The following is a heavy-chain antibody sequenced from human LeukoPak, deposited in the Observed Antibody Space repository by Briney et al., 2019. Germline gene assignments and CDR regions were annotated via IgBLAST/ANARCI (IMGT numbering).Heavy chain of an antibody. CDR2: IRGSGDST. CDR1: GFTFTSYA. V-gene: IGHV3-23*01. CDR3: AKAPGITIFGVLDYYYYMDA. D-gene: IGHD3-3*01. Sequence: PGGSLRLSCAASGFTFTSYAMSWVRQAPGKGLEWVSAIRGSGDSTYYAESVKGRFTISRDNSKNTLYLQMNSLRAEDTAVYYCAKAPGITIFGVLDYYYYMDAWGKGTTVTVSS. J-gene: IGHJ6*03.